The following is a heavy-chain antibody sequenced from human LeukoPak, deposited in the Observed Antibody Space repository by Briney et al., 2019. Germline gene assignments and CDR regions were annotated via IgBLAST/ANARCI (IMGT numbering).Heavy chain of an antibody. V-gene: IGHV3-23*01. CDR2: ISPGGGTT. CDR1: GFTFSNEA. Sequence: PGGSLRLSCAVSGFTFSNEAMGWVRQLRGGGLEWVSTISPGGGTTYYAESMKGRFTISRDNSKNTLYLQMNSLRAEDTAVYYCAKDVTPWSQGTLVTVSS. CDR3: AKDVTP. J-gene: IGHJ5*02. D-gene: IGHD3-10*01.